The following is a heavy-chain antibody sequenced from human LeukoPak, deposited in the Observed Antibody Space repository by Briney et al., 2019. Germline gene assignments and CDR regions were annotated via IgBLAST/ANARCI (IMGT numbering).Heavy chain of an antibody. D-gene: IGHD1-26*01. J-gene: IGHJ4*02. V-gene: IGHV3-23*01. CDR1: GFTFSSYG. Sequence: GGSLRLSCAASGFTFSSYGMSWVRQAPGKGLEWVSAISDSGGSTYYADSVKGRFTISRDNSKNTLFLQMKSLRAEDTAVYYCANANGGGATRAMRYWGQGTLVTVPS. CDR3: ANANGGGATRAMRY. CDR2: ISDSGGST.